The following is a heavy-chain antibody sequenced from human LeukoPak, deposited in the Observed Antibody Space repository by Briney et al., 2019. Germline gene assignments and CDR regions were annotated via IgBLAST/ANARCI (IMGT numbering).Heavy chain of an antibody. CDR2: IKKDGSEK. CDR3: AREGLEATVVTSNLDY. J-gene: IGHJ4*02. D-gene: IGHD4-23*01. Sequence: GGSLRLSCAASEFSFSNYWMSWVRQAPGKGLEWVANIKKDGSEKYYVDSVKGRFTISRDNAKNSLFLQMNSLRAEDTAVYYCAREGLEATVVTSNLDYWGRGTLVTVSS. V-gene: IGHV3-7*01. CDR1: EFSFSNYW.